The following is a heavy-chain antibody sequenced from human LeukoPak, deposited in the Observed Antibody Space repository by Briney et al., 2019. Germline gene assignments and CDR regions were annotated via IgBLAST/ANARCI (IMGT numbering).Heavy chain of an antibody. V-gene: IGHV1-46*01. CDR3: AREGSSGYYSGY. Sequence: ASVKVSCKASGYTFTSYYMHWVRQAPGQGLEGMGIINPSGGSTSYAQKFRGRVTMTRDTSTSTVYMELSSLRSEDTAVYYCAREGSSGYYSGYWGQGTLVTVSS. J-gene: IGHJ4*02. D-gene: IGHD3-22*01. CDR2: INPSGGST. CDR1: GYTFTSYY.